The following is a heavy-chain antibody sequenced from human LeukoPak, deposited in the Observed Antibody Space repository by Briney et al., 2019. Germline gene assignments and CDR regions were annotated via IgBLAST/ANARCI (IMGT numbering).Heavy chain of an antibody. J-gene: IGHJ4*02. Sequence: PSQTLSLTCTVSGGSLSSASYYWSWIRQPAGKGLEWIGRIYISGSTNYNPSLKSRVTISVDTSKNQFSLKLSSVTAADTAVYYCAREREGPYGYLDYWGQGTLVTVSS. CDR3: AREREGPYGYLDY. D-gene: IGHD4-17*01. CDR2: IYISGST. V-gene: IGHV4-61*02. CDR1: GGSLSSASYY.